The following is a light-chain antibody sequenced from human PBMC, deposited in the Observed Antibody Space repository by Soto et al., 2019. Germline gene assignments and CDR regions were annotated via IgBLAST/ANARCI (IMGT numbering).Light chain of an antibody. J-gene: IGKJ4*01. CDR3: QQYKACLLP. V-gene: IGKV3-15*01. CDR1: QRVSSS. CDR2: GAS. Sequence: EIVMTQSPATLSVSPGERATLSCRASQRVSSSLAWYQQKVGQSPRLLIYGASTRATGIPARFSGSGSGTDFTLTIRTFLSEDFAVYSSQQYKACLLPCGGGPRVVIK.